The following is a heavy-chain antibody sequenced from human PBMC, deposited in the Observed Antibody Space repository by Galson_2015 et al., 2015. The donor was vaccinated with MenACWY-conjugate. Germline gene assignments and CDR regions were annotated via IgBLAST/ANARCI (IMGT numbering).Heavy chain of an antibody. CDR3: ARAPRGGWDPNDY. Sequence: SLRLSCAASGFTFSKYWMTWVRQAPGKGLEWVANIKQDGGEKYYVDSVKGRFTISRDNAKNSLYLQMNSLRADDTAVYYCARAPRGGWDPNDYWGRGTLVTVSS. J-gene: IGHJ4*02. CDR1: GFTFSKYW. CDR2: IKQDGGEK. D-gene: IGHD6-19*01. V-gene: IGHV3-7*03.